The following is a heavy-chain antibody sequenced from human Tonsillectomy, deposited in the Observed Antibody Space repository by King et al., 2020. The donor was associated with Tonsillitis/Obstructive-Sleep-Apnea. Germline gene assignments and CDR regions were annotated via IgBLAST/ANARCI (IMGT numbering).Heavy chain of an antibody. CDR1: GLTFSSFV. CDR3: AKESDAFDI. V-gene: IGHV3-30*18. CDR2: ILYDGSST. Sequence: QLVESGGGVVQPGRSLRLSCAASGLTFSSFVMHWVRQAPGKGLEWVAVILYDGSSTSYADSVKGRFTISRDNSKNTLYLQMNSLRAEDTAVYYCAKESDAFDIWGQGTMVTVSS. J-gene: IGHJ3*02.